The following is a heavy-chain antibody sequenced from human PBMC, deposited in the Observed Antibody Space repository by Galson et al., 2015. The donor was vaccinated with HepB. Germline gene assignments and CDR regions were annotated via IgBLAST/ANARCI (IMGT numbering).Heavy chain of an antibody. D-gene: IGHD5-24*01. J-gene: IGHJ6*02. V-gene: IGHV3-33*01. CDR2: IWSDGRNE. CDR1: GFTFSYHG. CDR3: ARDLGGVDGDGLDV. Sequence: SLRLSCAASGFTFSYHGMHWVRQAPGKGLEWVAVIWSDGRNEHYADFVKGRSTISRDNSKNTLYLQMNSLRDDDTAVYYCARDLGGVDGDGLDVWGQGSAVTVSS.